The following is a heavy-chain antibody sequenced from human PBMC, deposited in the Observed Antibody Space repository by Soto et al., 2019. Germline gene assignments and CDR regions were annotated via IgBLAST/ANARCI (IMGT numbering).Heavy chain of an antibody. CDR1: GGSFGSSA. Sequence: ASVKVSCKASGGSFGSSAISWVRQAPAQGLEWMGEIIPVFDKANYAQNFQGRLTITADEPTGTVFMQLSSLRSEDTAVYFCARLRRDWGDAFDLWGLRTLVTVSS. CDR2: IIPVFDKA. V-gene: IGHV1-69*13. CDR3: ARLRRDWGDAFDL. J-gene: IGHJ3*01. D-gene: IGHD3-16*01.